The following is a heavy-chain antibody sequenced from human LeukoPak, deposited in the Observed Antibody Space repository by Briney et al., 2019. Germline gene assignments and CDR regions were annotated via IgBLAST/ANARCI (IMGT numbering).Heavy chain of an antibody. CDR1: GYTLTELS. Sequence: ASVKVSCKVSGYTLTELSMYWVRQAPGKGLEWMGGFDPEDGETIYAQKFQGRVTMTDDTSTDTAYMELSSLRSEDTAVYYCATYRPAGYVVPAPNAFDIWGQGTMVTVSS. J-gene: IGHJ3*02. D-gene: IGHD2-2*01. CDR2: FDPEDGET. CDR3: ATYRPAGYVVPAPNAFDI. V-gene: IGHV1-24*01.